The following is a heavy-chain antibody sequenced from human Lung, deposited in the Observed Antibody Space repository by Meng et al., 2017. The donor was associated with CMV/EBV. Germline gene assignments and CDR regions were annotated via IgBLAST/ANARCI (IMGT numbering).Heavy chain of an antibody. CDR1: GFTSSNYA. V-gene: IGHV3-23*01. D-gene: IGHD6-13*01. Sequence: ESXKISXAASGFTSSNYAINWVRQAPGKGLEWVSAISGTGATTYYADSVRGRFTISRDNSKNSVHLQMNSLRAEDTAMYYCAKTSAAARVYYFDYWGPGTLVTVSS. CDR3: AKTSAAARVYYFDY. CDR2: ISGTGATT. J-gene: IGHJ4*02.